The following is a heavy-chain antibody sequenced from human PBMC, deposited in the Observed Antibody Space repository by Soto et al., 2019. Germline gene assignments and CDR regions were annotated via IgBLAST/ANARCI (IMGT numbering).Heavy chain of an antibody. CDR3: ARVLRYFDTPYGMDV. CDR1: GFTFSNHA. Sequence: EVQLLESGEGLVQPGGSLKLSCAASGFTFSNHAMSWVRQAPGKGLEWVSGIGGSGRNTYYADSVKGRFTISRDNSQNTLFLQMNRLGAEDTAEYYCARVLRYFDTPYGMDVWGQGTTVTVSS. J-gene: IGHJ6*02. CDR2: IGGSGRNT. V-gene: IGHV3-23*01. D-gene: IGHD3-9*01.